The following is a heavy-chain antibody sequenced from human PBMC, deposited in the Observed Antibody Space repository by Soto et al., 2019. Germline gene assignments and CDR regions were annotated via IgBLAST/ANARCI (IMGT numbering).Heavy chain of an antibody. CDR3: ARDLPPYGGRRSPPTGAFED. CDR1: GGSFTGDY. J-gene: IGHJ4*02. CDR2: VFGNGAGTP. Sequence: QVQLQESGPGLERSSETLSLTCSVSGGSFTGDYWSWIRQPAGKGLQWIGRVFGNGAGTPIYNSLLKSRARMSADPSKRQFSLTLTSVTAADTAVYYCARDLPPYGGRRSPPTGAFEDWGQGIMVPVSS. D-gene: IGHD2-15*01. V-gene: IGHV4-4*07.